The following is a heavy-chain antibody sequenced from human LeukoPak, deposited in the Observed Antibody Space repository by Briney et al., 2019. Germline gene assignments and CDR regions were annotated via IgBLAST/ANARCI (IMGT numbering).Heavy chain of an antibody. V-gene: IGHV1-46*01. Sequence: AAVQVSCQTCGCTFTSYYMHWLGQAPRQGREGMGIINPRGGSTRYAQKFQGRVTMTRDTSTSTVYMELISLRSEDTAVYYCARDQDCSGGSCYDQSAYYLYYYGMDVWGQGTRVTVSS. CDR3: ARDQDCSGGSCYDQSAYYLYYYGMDV. CDR2: INPRGGST. J-gene: IGHJ6*02. CDR1: GCTFTSYY. D-gene: IGHD2-15*01.